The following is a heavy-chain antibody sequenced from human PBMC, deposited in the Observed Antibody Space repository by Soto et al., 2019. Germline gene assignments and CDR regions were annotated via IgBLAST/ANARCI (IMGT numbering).Heavy chain of an antibody. CDR2: IYYSGST. J-gene: IGHJ4*02. Sequence: SETLSLTCTVSGGSISSSSYYWGWIRQPPGKGLEWIGSIYYSGSTYYNPSLKSRVTISVDTSKNQFSLKLSSVTAADTAVYYCARRGGREEATVYYWGQGTLVTVSS. D-gene: IGHD4-4*01. CDR3: ARRGGREEATVYY. CDR1: GGSISSSSYY. V-gene: IGHV4-39*01.